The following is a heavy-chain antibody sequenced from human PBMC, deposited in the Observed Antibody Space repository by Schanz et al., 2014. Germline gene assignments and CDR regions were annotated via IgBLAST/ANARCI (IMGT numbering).Heavy chain of an antibody. CDR1: GFPFSDYF. Sequence: VHLLESGGGLVPPGGSLRLSCTASGFPFSDYFMAWIRQPPGRGLEWVSYIGNGGVTIYYADSVKGRFTISRDNSKNTLYLQMNSLRPEDTAVYYCAKYRGYYRVSGSYRELEYWGQGTLVTVSS. J-gene: IGHJ4*02. CDR2: IGNGGVTI. CDR3: AKYRGYYRVSGSYRELEY. D-gene: IGHD3-10*01. V-gene: IGHV3-11*01.